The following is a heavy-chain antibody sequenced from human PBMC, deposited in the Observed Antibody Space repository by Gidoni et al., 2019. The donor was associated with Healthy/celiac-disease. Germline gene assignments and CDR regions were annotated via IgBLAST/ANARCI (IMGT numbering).Heavy chain of an antibody. V-gene: IGHV3-72*01. CDR2: TRNKANSYTT. Sequence: EVQLVESGGGLVQPGGSLRLSCSASGFTFSDHYMDWVHQAPGKGLEWVGRTRNKANSYTTEYAASVKGRFTISRDDSKNSLYLQMNSLKTEDTAVYYCARDSDYWGQGTLVTVSS. J-gene: IGHJ4*02. CDR1: GFTFSDHY. CDR3: ARDSDY.